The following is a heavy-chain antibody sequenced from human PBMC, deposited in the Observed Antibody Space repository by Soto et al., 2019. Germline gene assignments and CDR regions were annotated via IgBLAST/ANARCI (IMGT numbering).Heavy chain of an antibody. V-gene: IGHV4-59*01. J-gene: IGHJ6*03. CDR2: IYYSGST. Sequence: SETLSLTCTVSGGSISSYYWSWIRQPPGKGLEWIGYIYYSGSTNYNPSLKSRVTISVDTSKNQFSLKLSSVTAADTAVYYCARADIVVVPAALKDYYYYYYMDVWGKGTTVTVSS. D-gene: IGHD2-2*01. CDR3: ARADIVVVPAALKDYYYYYYMDV. CDR1: GGSISSYY.